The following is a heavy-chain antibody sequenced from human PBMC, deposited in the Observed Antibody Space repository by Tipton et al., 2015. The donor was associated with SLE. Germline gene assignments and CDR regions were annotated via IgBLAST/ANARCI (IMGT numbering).Heavy chain of an antibody. V-gene: IGHV4-34*01. CDR2: IRENVNT. J-gene: IGHJ1*01. D-gene: IGHD6-6*01. CDR1: GGSFSNYY. Sequence: GLVKPSETLSLTCAVYGGSFSNYYWSWIRQSPGKGLEWIGEIRENVNTDYNPPLKSRVSISVDTSKNQFSLKLTSVTGAGMSVYYCARHVTYLAARSAGFWGQGALVTVSS. CDR3: ARHVTYLAARSAGF.